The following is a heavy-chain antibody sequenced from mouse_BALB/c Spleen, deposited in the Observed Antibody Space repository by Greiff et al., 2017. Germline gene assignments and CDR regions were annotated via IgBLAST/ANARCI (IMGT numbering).Heavy chain of an antibody. CDR1: GYSITSGYY. CDR2: ISYDGSN. V-gene: IGHV3-6*02. CDR3: AREGSYDGYSTGAMDY. Sequence: EVQLQESGPGLVKPSQSLSLTCSVTGYSITSGYYWNWIRQFPGNKLEWMGYISYDGSNNYNPSLKNRISITRDTSKNQFFLKLNSVTTEDTATYYCAREGSYDGYSTGAMDYWGQGTSVTVSS. J-gene: IGHJ4*01. D-gene: IGHD2-3*01.